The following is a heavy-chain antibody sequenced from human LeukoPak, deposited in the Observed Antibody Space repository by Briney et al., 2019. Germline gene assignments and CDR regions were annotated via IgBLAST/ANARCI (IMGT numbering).Heavy chain of an antibody. Sequence: GGSLRLSCSASGFTFSSYAMHWVRQAPGKGLEYVSAISDNGSRTYYADSVKGRFTISRDNSKNTLYLQMNSLRAEDTAVYYCARDAEAGTFGGVIVSAPFDYWGQGTLVTVSS. J-gene: IGHJ4*02. CDR2: ISDNGSRT. D-gene: IGHD3-16*02. V-gene: IGHV3-64*04. CDR1: GFTFSSYA. CDR3: ARDAEAGTFGGVIVSAPFDY.